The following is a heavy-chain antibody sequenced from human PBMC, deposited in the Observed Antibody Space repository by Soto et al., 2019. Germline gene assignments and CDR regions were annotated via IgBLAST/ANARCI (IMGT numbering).Heavy chain of an antibody. CDR1: GYTFTGYY. CDR2: INPNSGGT. Sequence: AGVRVSCKASGYTFTGYYMHWVRQAPGQGLEWMGWINPNSGGTNYAQKFQGWVTMTRDTSISTAYMELSRLRSDDTAVYYCARGDGYCSGGSCPDNWLDPWGQGTLVTVSS. CDR3: ARGDGYCSGGSCPDNWLDP. J-gene: IGHJ5*02. D-gene: IGHD2-15*01. V-gene: IGHV1-2*04.